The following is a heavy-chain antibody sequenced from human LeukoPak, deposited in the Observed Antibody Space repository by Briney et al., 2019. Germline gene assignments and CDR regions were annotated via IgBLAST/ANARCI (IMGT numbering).Heavy chain of an antibody. CDR1: GYTFTSYG. V-gene: IGHV1-18*01. J-gene: IGHJ4*02. CDR2: ISAYNGNT. D-gene: IGHD3-16*01. CDR3: AAWGPTDYFDY. Sequence: ASVKVSCTASGYTFTSYGISWVRQAPGQGLEWMGWISAYNGNTNYAQKFQERVTITRDMSTSTAYMELSSLRSEDTAVYYCAAWGPTDYFDYWGQGTLVTVSS.